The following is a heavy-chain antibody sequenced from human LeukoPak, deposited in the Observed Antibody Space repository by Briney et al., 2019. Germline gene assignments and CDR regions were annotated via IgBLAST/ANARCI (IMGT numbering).Heavy chain of an antibody. CDR1: GFTFSSYW. CDR2: ISSSSSYI. Sequence: GGSLRLSCAASGFTFSSYWMSWVRQAPGKGLEWVSSISSSSSYIYYADSVKGRFTISRDNAKNSLYLQMNSLRAEDTAVYYCARRYLPTGYYYYYMDVWGKGTTVTVSS. D-gene: IGHD1-1*01. J-gene: IGHJ6*03. V-gene: IGHV3-21*04. CDR3: ARRYLPTGYYYYYMDV.